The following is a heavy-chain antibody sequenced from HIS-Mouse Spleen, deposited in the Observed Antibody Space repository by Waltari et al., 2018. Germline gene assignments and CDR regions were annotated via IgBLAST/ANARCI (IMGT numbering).Heavy chain of an antibody. D-gene: IGHD6-13*01. CDR1: GGSISSSSYY. V-gene: IGHV4-39*07. J-gene: IGHJ2*01. CDR3: AREIPYSSSWYDWYFDL. CDR2: IDYSGST. Sequence: QLQLQESGPGLVKPSETLSLTCTVSGGSISSSSYYWGWIRQPPGKGLEWIGSIDYSGSTNYNPALKSRVTNSVDTSKNQFSLKLSSVTAADTAVYYCAREIPYSSSWYDWYFDLWGRGTLVTVSS.